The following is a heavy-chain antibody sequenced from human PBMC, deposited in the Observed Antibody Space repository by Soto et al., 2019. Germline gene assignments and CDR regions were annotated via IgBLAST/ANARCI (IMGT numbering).Heavy chain of an antibody. CDR3: ARYNSYAIDY. J-gene: IGHJ4*02. CDR2: IHYSGTT. Sequence: SETLSLTCTVSGTAISSYYWSWIRQPPGKGLEWIANIHYSGTTNYNPSLASRVTLSVDTSKNQFSLKMTSVTAADRAMYFCARYNSYAIDYWGRGTLVTVSS. CDR1: GTAISSYY. D-gene: IGHD2-8*01. V-gene: IGHV4-59*01.